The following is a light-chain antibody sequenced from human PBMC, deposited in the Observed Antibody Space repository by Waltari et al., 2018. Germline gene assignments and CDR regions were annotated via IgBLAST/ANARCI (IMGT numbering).Light chain of an antibody. V-gene: IGLV3-1*01. CDR1: KLGDKY. Sequence: SYDLTQPPSVSVSPGQTASISCSGDKLGDKYASWYQQKPGQSPVLVIYHDTKRPSGIPGRFSGANSGSPASLTISGTQAMDEADYYCQAWDSSTVVFGGGTKLTVL. J-gene: IGLJ2*01. CDR3: QAWDSSTVV. CDR2: HDT.